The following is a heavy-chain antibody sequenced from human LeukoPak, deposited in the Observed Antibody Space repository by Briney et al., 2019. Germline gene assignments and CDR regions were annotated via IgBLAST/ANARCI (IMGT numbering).Heavy chain of an antibody. CDR3: ARGGIAVAGTEY. Sequence: GGSLRLSCAASGFTFSSYSMNWVRQAPGKGLEWVSSISSSSSYIYYADSVKGRFTISRDNAKNSLYLQMNSLRAEDTAVYYCARGGIAVAGTEYWGQGTLVTVSS. D-gene: IGHD6-19*01. CDR1: GFTFSSYS. J-gene: IGHJ4*02. V-gene: IGHV3-21*01. CDR2: ISSSSSYI.